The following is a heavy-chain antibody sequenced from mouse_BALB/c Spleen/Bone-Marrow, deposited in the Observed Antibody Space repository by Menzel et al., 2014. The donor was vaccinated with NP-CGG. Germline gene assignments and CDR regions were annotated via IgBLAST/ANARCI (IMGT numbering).Heavy chain of an antibody. V-gene: IGHV1-63*02. CDR1: GYTLTNYW. D-gene: IGHD2-14*01. J-gene: IGHJ4*01. Sequence: VQLQQSGAELVRPGTSVKISCKASGYTLTNYWLGWVRQRPGHGLEWIGDIYPGGIYTNYNEKFKGKATLTADTSSSTAYMQLSSLTSEDSAVYFCAKEDRTEEYYYVMDHWGQGTSVTVSS. CDR3: AKEDRTEEYYYVMDH. CDR2: IYPGGIYT.